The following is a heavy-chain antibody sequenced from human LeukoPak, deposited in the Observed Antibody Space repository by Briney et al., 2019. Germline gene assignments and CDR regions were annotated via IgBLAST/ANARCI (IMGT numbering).Heavy chain of an antibody. CDR2: INHSGST. D-gene: IGHD5-18*01. V-gene: IGHV4-34*01. J-gene: IGHJ3*02. Sequence: SETLSLTCAVYGGSFSGYYWSWIRQPPGKGLEWIGEINHSGSTNYNPSLKSRVTISVDTSKNQFSLKLSSVTAADTAVYHCARCRGYNAFDIWGQGTMVTVSS. CDR1: GGSFSGYY. CDR3: ARCRGYNAFDI.